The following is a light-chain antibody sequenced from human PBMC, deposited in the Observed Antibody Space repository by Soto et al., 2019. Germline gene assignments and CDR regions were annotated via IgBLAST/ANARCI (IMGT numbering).Light chain of an antibody. CDR1: SSDIGGYNY. Sequence: QSALTQPASVSESPGQSITISCTGTSSDIGGYNYVSWYQLHPGKAPKLIIYEVSNRPSGVSNRFSGSKSGNTASLTISGLQAEDEANYYCCSYAGTATVFGTGTKVTVL. J-gene: IGLJ1*01. V-gene: IGLV2-14*01. CDR2: EVS. CDR3: CSYAGTATV.